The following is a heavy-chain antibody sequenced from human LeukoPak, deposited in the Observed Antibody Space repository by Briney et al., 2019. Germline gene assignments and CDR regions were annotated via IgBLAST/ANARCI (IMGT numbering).Heavy chain of an antibody. CDR2: IIPIFGTA. J-gene: IGHJ3*02. CDR1: GGTFSSYA. Sequence: PGGSLRLSCAASGGTFSSYAISWVRQAPGQGLEWMGGIIPIFGTANYAQKFQGRVTITADESTSTAYMELSSLRSEDTAVYYCATVLISSGWHDAFDIWGQGTMVTVSS. V-gene: IGHV1-69*01. D-gene: IGHD6-19*01. CDR3: ATVLISSGWHDAFDI.